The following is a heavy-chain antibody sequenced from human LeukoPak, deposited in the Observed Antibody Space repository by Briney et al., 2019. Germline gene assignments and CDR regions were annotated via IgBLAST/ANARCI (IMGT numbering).Heavy chain of an antibody. CDR3: SVMHRYYDGSGYWVQ. J-gene: IGHJ4*02. CDR2: ISTYGGST. CDR1: GFTFSSYA. Sequence: PGGSLRLSCAASGFTFSSYAMSWVRQAPGKGLEWVSGISTYGGSTSYADSVKGRFTISRDNPRNTLYMEMNSLRAEDTAVYYCSVMHRYYDGSGYWVQWGQGTLVTVSS. V-gene: IGHV3-23*01. D-gene: IGHD3-22*01.